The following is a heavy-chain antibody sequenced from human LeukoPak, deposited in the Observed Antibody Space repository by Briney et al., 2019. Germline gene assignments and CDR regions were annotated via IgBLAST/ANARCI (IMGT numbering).Heavy chain of an antibody. CDR1: GFTFGDYY. V-gene: IGHV3-30*03. J-gene: IGHJ4*02. D-gene: IGHD1-26*01. Sequence: GGSLRLSCAASGFTFGDYYMSWIRQAPGKGLEWVAVISYDGSNKYYADSVKGRFTISRDNSKNTLYLQMNSLRAEDTAVYYCARGGESAGSYSFDYWGQGTLVTVSS. CDR2: ISYDGSNK. CDR3: ARGGESAGSYSFDY.